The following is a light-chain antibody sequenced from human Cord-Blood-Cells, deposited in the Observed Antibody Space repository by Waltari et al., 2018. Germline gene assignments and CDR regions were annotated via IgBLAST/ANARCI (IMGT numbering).Light chain of an antibody. CDR2: DVS. CDR1: SSDVGGFHY. CDR3: SSYTSSSVV. Sequence: QSALTQPASVSGSPGPSITISCTGPSSDVGGFHYVSLYQQHPGKAPKLMIYDVSNRPSGVSNRFSGSKSGNTASLTISGLQAEDEADYYCSSYTSSSVVFGGGTKLTVL. V-gene: IGLV2-14*01. J-gene: IGLJ2*01.